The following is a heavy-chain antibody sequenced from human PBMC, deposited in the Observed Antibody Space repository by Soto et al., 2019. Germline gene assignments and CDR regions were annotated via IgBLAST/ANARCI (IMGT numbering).Heavy chain of an antibody. CDR3: AKHGGCITIFGVVTQFDP. CDR2: ISGSGGST. J-gene: IGHJ5*02. Sequence: EVQLLESGGGLVQPGGSLRLSCAASGFTFSSYAMSWVRQAPGKGLEWVSAISGSGGSTYYADSVKGRFTISRDNSKNTLYLQMNSLRAEDTAVYYCAKHGGCITIFGVVTQFDPWGQGTLVTVSS. CDR1: GFTFSSYA. D-gene: IGHD3-3*01. V-gene: IGHV3-23*01.